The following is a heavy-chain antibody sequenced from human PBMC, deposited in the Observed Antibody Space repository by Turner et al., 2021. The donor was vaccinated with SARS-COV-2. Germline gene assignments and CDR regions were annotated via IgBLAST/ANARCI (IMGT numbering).Heavy chain of an antibody. D-gene: IGHD3-3*01. V-gene: IGHV4-39*01. CDR2: IFYKGNA. CDR1: GDSTNTQNYY. J-gene: IGHJ4*02. Sequence: QLQFQASGPGLVKPSETLSLTCLVSGDSTNTQNYYCGWIRQPPGKGLEWIGSIFYKGNAFYNQSLKTRVTMSINTSNNQFSLRLNSVTAADTAVYYCARRYDFWSGFEYFFDHWGQGIRVTVSS. CDR3: ARRYDFWSGFEYFFDH.